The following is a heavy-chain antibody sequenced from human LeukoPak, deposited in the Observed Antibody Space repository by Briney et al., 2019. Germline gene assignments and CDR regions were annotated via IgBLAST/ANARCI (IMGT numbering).Heavy chain of an antibody. V-gene: IGHV1-18*01. J-gene: IGHJ4*02. CDR2: ISAYNGNT. Sequence: ASVKVSCKASGYTFTSYGISWVRQAPGQGLEWMGWISAYNGNTNYAQKLQGRVTMTTDTSTSTDYMELRSLRSDDTAVYYCARDLSSGTIDYWGQGTLVTVSS. CDR3: ARDLSSGTIDY. D-gene: IGHD1-7*01. CDR1: GYTFTSYG.